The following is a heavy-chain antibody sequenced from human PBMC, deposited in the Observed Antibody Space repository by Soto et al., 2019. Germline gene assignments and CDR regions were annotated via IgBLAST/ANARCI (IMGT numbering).Heavy chain of an antibody. CDR2: ISAYNGNT. D-gene: IGHD2-2*01. CDR1: GYTFTSYG. CDR3: ARDLARYQLLPNWFDP. J-gene: IGHJ5*02. Sequence: ASVKVSCKASGYTFTSYGISWVRQAPGQGLEWMGWISAYNGNTNYAQKLQGRVTMTTDTSTSTAYMELRSLRSDDTAVYYCARDLARYQLLPNWFDPWGQGTLVTVSS. V-gene: IGHV1-18*01.